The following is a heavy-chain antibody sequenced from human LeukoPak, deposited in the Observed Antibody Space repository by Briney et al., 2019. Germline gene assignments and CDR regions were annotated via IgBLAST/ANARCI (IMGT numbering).Heavy chain of an antibody. J-gene: IGHJ6*03. V-gene: IGHV3-43D*03. Sequence: PGGALGLSCAASGFTFFFYCIPWVRQSPGGGRGWVSFFCLGGGGTYYADSVKGRFTISRDNSKNSLYLQMNSLRAEDTALYYCAKSTMERLGYSYGYYYYYYMDVWGKGTTVTVSS. CDR3: AKSTMERLGYSYGYYYYYYMDV. CDR2: FCLGGGGT. D-gene: IGHD5-18*01. CDR1: GFTFFFYC.